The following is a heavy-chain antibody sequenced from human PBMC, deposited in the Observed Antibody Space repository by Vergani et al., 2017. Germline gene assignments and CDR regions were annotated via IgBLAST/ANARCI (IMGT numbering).Heavy chain of an antibody. V-gene: IGHV2-5*01. Sequence: QITLKESGPTRVRPTETLTLTCTFPGFSVSTSGVGVGWIRQPPGKALEWLALIYWNDDKRYSPSLKSRLTITKDTSKNQVVLTMTNMDPVDTATYYCAHSGPLAAAVDYWGQGTLVTVSS. J-gene: IGHJ4*02. CDR1: GFSVSTSGVG. CDR2: IYWNDDK. CDR3: AHSGPLAAAVDY. D-gene: IGHD6-13*01.